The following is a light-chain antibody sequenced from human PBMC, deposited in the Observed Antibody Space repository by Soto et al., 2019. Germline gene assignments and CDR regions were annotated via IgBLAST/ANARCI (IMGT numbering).Light chain of an antibody. V-gene: IGKV1-27*01. Sequence: DIQMTQSPSSLSASVGDRVTITCRASQGISNYLAWYQQKPGKVPELLIYAASTLQSGGPSRFSGSGSVTDFSLTISTLQPEDVATYYCHKYNHAPTFGGGTKVEIK. CDR3: HKYNHAPT. CDR2: AAS. J-gene: IGKJ4*01. CDR1: QGISNY.